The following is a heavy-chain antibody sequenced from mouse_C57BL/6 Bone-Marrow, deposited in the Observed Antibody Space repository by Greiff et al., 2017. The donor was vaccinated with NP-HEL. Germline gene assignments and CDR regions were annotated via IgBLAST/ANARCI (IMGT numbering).Heavy chain of an antibody. J-gene: IGHJ4*01. D-gene: IGHD1-1*01. CDR2: IAPETGGT. Sequence: VQLQESGAELVRPGASVTLSCKASGYTFTDYEMHWVKQTPVHGLEWIGAIAPETGGTAYNQKFKGKAILTADNSSSTAYMELRSLTSEDSAVYYCTRPYYGSFYYAMDYWGQGTSVTVSS. V-gene: IGHV1-15*01. CDR1: GYTFTDYE. CDR3: TRPYYGSFYYAMDY.